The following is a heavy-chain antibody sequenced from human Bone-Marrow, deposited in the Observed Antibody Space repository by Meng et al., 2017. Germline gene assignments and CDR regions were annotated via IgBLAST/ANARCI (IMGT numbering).Heavy chain of an antibody. V-gene: IGHV4-31*03. CDR3: ARDRGGYATFDN. D-gene: IGHD5-12*01. CDR1: GASIRSDGYY. Sequence: VHLQESGPGLVEPSQTLSLTCTVSGASIRSDGYYWHWIRQHPGKGLEWIAYIYHSGGTYSNPSLRSRTTLSVDTSNNQFSLKLSSVTAADTAVYYCARDRGGYATFDNWGQGTLVTVSS. CDR2: IYHSGGT. J-gene: IGHJ4*02.